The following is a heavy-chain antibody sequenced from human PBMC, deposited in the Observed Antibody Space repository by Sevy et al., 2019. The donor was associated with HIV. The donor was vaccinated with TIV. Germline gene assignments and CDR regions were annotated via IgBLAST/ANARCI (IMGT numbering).Heavy chain of an antibody. CDR1: GFTFSSYW. V-gene: IGHV3-7*01. Sequence: GGSLRLSCAASGFTFSSYWMSWVRQAPGKGLEWVANIKQDGSEKYYVDSVKGRFTISRDNAKNSLYLQMNSLRAEDTAVYYCARDRVHDYRYYYGMDVWGQGTTVTVSS. J-gene: IGHJ6*02. CDR3: ARDRVHDYRYYYGMDV. D-gene: IGHD4-4*01. CDR2: IKQDGSEK.